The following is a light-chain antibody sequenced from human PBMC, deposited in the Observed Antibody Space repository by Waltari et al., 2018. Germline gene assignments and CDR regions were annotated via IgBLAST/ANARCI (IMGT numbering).Light chain of an antibody. V-gene: IGKV3-20*01. J-gene: IGKJ4*01. CDR2: GSS. CDR3: QQYDISPLT. Sequence: EIVFTQSPGTLPLSPGERATLSCRASPTVRTTYLAWYQQKPGQAPTLLIDGSSSRAPGIPDRFSGSGSGTVFSLTISSLEPEDFAVYYCQQYDISPLTFGGGTKVEIK. CDR1: PTVRTTY.